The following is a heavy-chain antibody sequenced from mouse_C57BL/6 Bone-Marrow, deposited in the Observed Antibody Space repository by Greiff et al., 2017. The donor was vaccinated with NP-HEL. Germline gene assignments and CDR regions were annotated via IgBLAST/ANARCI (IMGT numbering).Heavy chain of an antibody. D-gene: IGHD1-1*01. CDR2: ISSGGSYT. CDR3: ARSYGSSLYAMDY. J-gene: IGHJ4*01. V-gene: IGHV5-6*02. CDR1: GFTFSSSG. Sequence: EVKLVESGGDLVKPGGSLKLSCAASGFTFSSSGMSWVRQTPDKRLEWVATISSGGSYTYYPDSVKGRFTISRDNATNTLYLQRSSLKSEDTAMYYCARSYGSSLYAMDYWGQGTSVTVSS.